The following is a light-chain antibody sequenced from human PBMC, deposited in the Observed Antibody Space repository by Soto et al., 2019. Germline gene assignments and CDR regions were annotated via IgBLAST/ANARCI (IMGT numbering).Light chain of an antibody. J-gene: IGLJ2*01. CDR3: QSYDSSLSVV. CDR1: SSNIGAGYD. Sequence: SVLTQPPSVSGAPGQRVTISCTGSSSNIGAGYDVHWYQQLPGTAPKLLIYGNSNRPAGVPDRFSGSKSGTSASLAITWLQAEDEADYYSQSYDSSLSVVFGGGTQLTVL. CDR2: GNS. V-gene: IGLV1-40*01.